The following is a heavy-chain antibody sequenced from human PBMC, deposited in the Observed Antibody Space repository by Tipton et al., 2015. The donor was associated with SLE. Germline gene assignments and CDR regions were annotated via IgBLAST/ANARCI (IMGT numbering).Heavy chain of an antibody. J-gene: IGHJ4*02. D-gene: IGHD6-19*01. Sequence: TLSLTCAVSGYSISSGYYWGWIRQPPGKGLEWIGRIYHSGSTYYNPSLKSRVTISVDTSKNQFSLKLSSVTAADTAVYYCARGIAVAGTFDYWGQGTLVTVSS. CDR3: ARGIAVAGTFDY. CDR1: GYSISSGYY. CDR2: IYHSGST. V-gene: IGHV4-38-2*01.